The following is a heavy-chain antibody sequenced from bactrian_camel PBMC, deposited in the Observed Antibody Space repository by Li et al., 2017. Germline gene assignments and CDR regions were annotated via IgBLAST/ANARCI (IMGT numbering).Heavy chain of an antibody. CDR1: GSTYSGRC. CDR2: IDSDGTT. V-gene: IGHV3S53*01. CDR3: AADRRTRPGSANRY. Sequence: QLVESGGGSVQAGGSLRLSCLASGSTYSGRCMGWFRLAPGKEREMVARIDSDGTTTYLDSVKGRFTISKNNAKKTLYLQMNSLKPEDTAMYYCAADRRTRPGSANRYWGQGTQVTVS. J-gene: IGHJ4*01.